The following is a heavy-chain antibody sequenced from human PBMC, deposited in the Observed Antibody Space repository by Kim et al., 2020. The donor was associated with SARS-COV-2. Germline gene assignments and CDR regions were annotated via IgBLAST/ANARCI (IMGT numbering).Heavy chain of an antibody. D-gene: IGHD3-9*01. J-gene: IGHJ4*02. CDR3: ARDSYDILTGIYYFDY. V-gene: IGHV4-59*01. Sequence: SRRSRVPISVDTSKNQFSLKLSSVPAADTAVYYCARDSYDILTGIYYFDYWGQGTLVTVSS.